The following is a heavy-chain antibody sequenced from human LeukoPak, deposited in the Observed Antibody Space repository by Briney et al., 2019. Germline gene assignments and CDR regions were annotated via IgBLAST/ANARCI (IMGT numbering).Heavy chain of an antibody. Sequence: KASETLSLTCAVYGGSFSGYYWSWIRQPPGKGREWIGEINHSGITNYNPSLKSRVTMSLDTSKSQFSLKLSSVTAADTPRYYCARGVVGVIEVRVYYVDYWGQGTLVTVSS. D-gene: IGHD3-3*01. J-gene: IGHJ4*02. V-gene: IGHV4-34*01. CDR1: GGSFSGYY. CDR2: INHSGIT. CDR3: ARGVVGVIEVRVYYVDY.